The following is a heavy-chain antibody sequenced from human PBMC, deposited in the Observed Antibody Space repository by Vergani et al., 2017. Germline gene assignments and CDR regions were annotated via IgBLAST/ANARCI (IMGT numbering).Heavy chain of an antibody. Sequence: EVQLLESGGGLVQPGGSLRLSCAASGFTFSSYAMSWVRQAPGKGLEWVSAISGSGGSTYYADSVKGRFTISGDNAKNSLYLQMNSLRAEDTAVYSCAEFRDYGAFDIWGQGTMVTVSS. CDR3: AEFRDYGAFDI. CDR2: ISGSGGST. D-gene: IGHD3-16*01. J-gene: IGHJ3*02. V-gene: IGHV3-23*01. CDR1: GFTFSSYA.